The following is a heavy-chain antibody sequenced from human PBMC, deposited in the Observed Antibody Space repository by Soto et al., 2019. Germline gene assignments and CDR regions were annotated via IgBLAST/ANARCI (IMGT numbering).Heavy chain of an antibody. CDR3: AREVDRALVCSPHYFDY. CDR1: GFSFSDYY. D-gene: IGHD5-18*01. V-gene: IGHV3-11*01. CDR2: ISSRSGNI. Sequence: QVQLVESGGGLVKPGGSLRLSCAASGFSFSDYYMTWIRQAPGQGLEWVSYISSRSGNIFYADSVKGRFTLSRDNSKNSMYLQMNSLRAEDTAVYYCAREVDRALVCSPHYFDYWGQGTLVTVSS. J-gene: IGHJ4*01.